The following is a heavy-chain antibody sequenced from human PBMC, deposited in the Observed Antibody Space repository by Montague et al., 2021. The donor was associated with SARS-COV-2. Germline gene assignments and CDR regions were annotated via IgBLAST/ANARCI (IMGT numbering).Heavy chain of an antibody. CDR3: ARGGQQQLNFYYYYYYGMDV. CDR2: IYSGGST. CDR1: GFTVSSNY. Sequence: SRRLSCAASGFTVSSNYMSWVRQAPGKGLEWVSVIYSGGSTYYADSVKGRFTISRDNSKNTLYLQMNSLRAEDTAVYYCARGGQQQLNFYYYYYYGMDVWGQGTTVTVSS. J-gene: IGHJ6*02. D-gene: IGHD6-13*01. V-gene: IGHV3-53*01.